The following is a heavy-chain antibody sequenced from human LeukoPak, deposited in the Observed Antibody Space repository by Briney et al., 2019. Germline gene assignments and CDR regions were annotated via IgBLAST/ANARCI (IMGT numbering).Heavy chain of an antibody. CDR3: ARDSGNYFRYFDY. CDR1: GFIFSYYS. V-gene: IGHV3-48*01. CDR2: ISSGSSAI. D-gene: IGHD1-26*01. Sequence: AGGSLRLSCAASGFIFSYYSMNWVRQAPGKGLEWVSYISSGSSAIYYADSVKGRFTISRDNAKNSLYLQMNSLRAEDTAVYYCARDSGNYFRYFDYWGQGTLVTVSS. J-gene: IGHJ4*02.